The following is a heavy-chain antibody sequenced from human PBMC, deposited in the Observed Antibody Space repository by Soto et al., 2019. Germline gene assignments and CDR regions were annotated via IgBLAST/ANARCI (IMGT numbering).Heavy chain of an antibody. D-gene: IGHD3-3*01. CDR1: GGAISTYY. CDR2: IYSSGRT. J-gene: IGHJ5*02. Sequence: QVHLQEPGPGLVKPSETLSLTCTVSGGAISTYYWTWIRQPAGKGLEWIGRIYSSGRTKYNPSLQSRVTMSLDTSNNQFPLTLTAVPAAGTAVYYCARSRRFSDWCGPWGQGTLVNVSA. CDR3: ARSRRFSDWCGP. V-gene: IGHV4-4*07.